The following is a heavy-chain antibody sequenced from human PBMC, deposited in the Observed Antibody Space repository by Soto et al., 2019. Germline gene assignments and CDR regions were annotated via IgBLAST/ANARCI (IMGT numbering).Heavy chain of an antibody. D-gene: IGHD6-19*01. V-gene: IGHV3-23*01. CDR3: AKDRGAVAHLYYYYCRDA. J-gene: IGHJ6*02. CDR1: GFTFSSYA. CDR2: ISGSGGST. Sequence: LKLSFATSGFTFSSYAMSWVRQAPGKGLEWVSAISGSGGSTYYADSVKGRFTISRDNSKNTLYLQMHSLRAEDTAVYYCAKDRGAVAHLYYYYCRDAWGQGTTFNVPS.